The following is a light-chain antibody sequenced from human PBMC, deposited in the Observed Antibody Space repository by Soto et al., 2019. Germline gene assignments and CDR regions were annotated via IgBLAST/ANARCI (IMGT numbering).Light chain of an antibody. CDR1: QSVTGNY. V-gene: IGKV3-20*01. CDR2: GAF. Sequence: EIVLTQSPGTLSLSPGERATLSCRASQSVTGNYLAWYQQKPGQAPRLLIYGAFTRAAGVPDRFSGSGSGTDFTLTITRREPEDFAVYDCQQYGRSPLLYTFGQGTKLVVK. J-gene: IGKJ2*01. CDR3: QQYGRSPLLYT.